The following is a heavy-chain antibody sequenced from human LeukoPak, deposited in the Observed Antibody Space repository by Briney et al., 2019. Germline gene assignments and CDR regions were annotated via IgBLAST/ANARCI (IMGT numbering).Heavy chain of an antibody. D-gene: IGHD3-10*01. Sequence: PGGSLRLSCAASGFTFSSYSMNWVRQAPGKGLEWVSSISSSSSYIYYADSVKGRFTISRDNAKNSLYLQMNSLRAADTGVYYCARVPGSYYVDFDYWGQGILVTVTS. J-gene: IGHJ4*02. CDR1: GFTFSSYS. CDR3: ARVPGSYYVDFDY. V-gene: IGHV3-21*04. CDR2: ISSSSSYI.